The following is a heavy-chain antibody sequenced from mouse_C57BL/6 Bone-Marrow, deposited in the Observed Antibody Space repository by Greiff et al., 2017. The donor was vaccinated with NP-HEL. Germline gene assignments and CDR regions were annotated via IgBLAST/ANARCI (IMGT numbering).Heavy chain of an antibody. CDR3: ARPPYYGSSLHWYFDV. V-gene: IGHV5-12*01. CDR1: GFTFSDYY. CDR2: ISNGGGST. J-gene: IGHJ1*03. D-gene: IGHD1-1*01. Sequence: EVKLVESGGGLVQPGGSLKLSCAASGFTFSDYYMYWVRQTPEQRLEWVAYISNGGGSTYYPDTVQGRFTISRDNATHTLYLQMSRLKSKDTAMYYCARPPYYGSSLHWYFDVWGTGTTVTVSS.